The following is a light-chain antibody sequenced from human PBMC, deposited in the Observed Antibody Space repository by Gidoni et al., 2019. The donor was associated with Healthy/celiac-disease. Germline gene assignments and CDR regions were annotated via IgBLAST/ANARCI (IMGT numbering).Light chain of an antibody. Sequence: DIVLTQSPATLSLSPGERAPLSCRASQSVSSYLAWYQQNPGQAPRLLIYDASNRATGIPARFSGSGSGTDFTLTISRLEPEDFAVDYCQQRSNGWTFXXXTKVEIK. V-gene: IGKV3-11*01. CDR3: QQRSNGWT. J-gene: IGKJ1*01. CDR1: QSVSSY. CDR2: DAS.